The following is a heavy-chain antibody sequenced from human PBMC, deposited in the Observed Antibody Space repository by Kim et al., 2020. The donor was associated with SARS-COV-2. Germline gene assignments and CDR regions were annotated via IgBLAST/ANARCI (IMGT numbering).Heavy chain of an antibody. Sequence: SVKVSCKASGGTFSSYAISWVRQAPGQGLEWMGGIIPIFGTANYAQKFQGRVTITADESTSTAYMELSSLRSEDTAVYYCASHIDTAMVALYYYYGMDVWGQGTTVTVSS. CDR1: GGTFSSYA. CDR2: IIPIFGTA. V-gene: IGHV1-69*13. J-gene: IGHJ6*02. CDR3: ASHIDTAMVALYYYYGMDV. D-gene: IGHD5-18*01.